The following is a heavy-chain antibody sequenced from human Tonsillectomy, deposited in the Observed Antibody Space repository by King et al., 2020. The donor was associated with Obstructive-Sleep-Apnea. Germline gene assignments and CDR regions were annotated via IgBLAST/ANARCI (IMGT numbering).Heavy chain of an antibody. CDR2: ITSSNGDM. V-gene: IGHV3-21*01. Sequence: VQLVESGGGLVKPGGSLRLSCAVSGITFNTYRMTWVRQAPGRGLEWISSITSSNGDMYYADSVKGRFTISRDNAKKSLFLQMNSLRVEDTAVYYCAVARNAIHDYYLGMDVWGQWTAITVS. J-gene: IGHJ6*02. CDR1: GITFNTYR. CDR3: AVARNAIHDYYLGMDV. D-gene: IGHD5-12*01.